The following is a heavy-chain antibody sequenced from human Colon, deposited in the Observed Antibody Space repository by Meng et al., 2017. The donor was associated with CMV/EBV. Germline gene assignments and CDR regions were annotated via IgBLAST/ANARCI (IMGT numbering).Heavy chain of an antibody. V-gene: IGHV6-1*01. CDR2: TYYRSKWYT. J-gene: IGHJ4*02. CDR3: VRELTGAYYFDY. Sequence: SCAISGDSVSSSSATWNWIRQSPSRGLEWLGRTYYRSKWYTEYAVSVKSRITINPDTSRNQFSLQLNSVAPEDTAVYYCVRELTGAYYFDYWGQGTLVTVSS. D-gene: IGHD7-27*01. CDR1: GDSVSSSSAT.